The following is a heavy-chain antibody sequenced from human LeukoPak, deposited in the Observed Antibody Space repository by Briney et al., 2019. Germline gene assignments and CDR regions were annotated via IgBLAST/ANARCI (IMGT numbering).Heavy chain of an antibody. V-gene: IGHV5-51*01. Sequence: GESLKISCKGSGYSFTSYWIGWVRQMPGKGLERMGIIYPGNSDVRYSPSFQGQVTISADKSINTAYLQWSSLKASDTAMYYCARPISVATITGFDYWGQGTLVTASS. CDR1: GYSFTSYW. J-gene: IGHJ4*02. CDR3: ARPISVATITGFDY. D-gene: IGHD5-12*01. CDR2: IYPGNSDV.